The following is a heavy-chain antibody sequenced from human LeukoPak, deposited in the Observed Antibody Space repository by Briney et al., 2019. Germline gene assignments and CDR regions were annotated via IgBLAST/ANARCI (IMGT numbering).Heavy chain of an antibody. CDR2: MNPNSGIT. Sequence: GASVKVSCKASGYTFTSYDINWVRQATGQGLEWMGWMNPNSGITGYAQKFQGRVTMTRNTSISTAYMELSSLRSEDTAVYYCAANAPDSSGYKLDYWGQGTLVTVSS. D-gene: IGHD3-22*01. CDR1: GYTFTSYD. J-gene: IGHJ4*02. V-gene: IGHV1-8*01. CDR3: AANAPDSSGYKLDY.